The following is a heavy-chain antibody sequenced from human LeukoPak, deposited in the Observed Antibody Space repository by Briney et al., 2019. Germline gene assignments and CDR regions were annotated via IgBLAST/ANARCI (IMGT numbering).Heavy chain of an antibody. J-gene: IGHJ4*02. CDR3: ARDHCSSTSCYLDY. Sequence: GASVKVSCKASGYTFTSYAMNWVRQAPGQGLEWMGWISAYNGNTNYAQKLQGRVTMTTDTSTSTAYMELRSLRSDDTAVYYCARDHCSSTSCYLDYWGQGTLVTVSS. CDR2: ISAYNGNT. D-gene: IGHD2-2*01. V-gene: IGHV1-18*01. CDR1: GYTFTSYA.